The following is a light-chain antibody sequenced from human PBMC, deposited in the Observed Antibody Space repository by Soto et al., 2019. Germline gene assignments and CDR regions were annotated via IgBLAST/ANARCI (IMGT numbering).Light chain of an antibody. CDR2: AAS. Sequence: DIQMTQSPSSLSASVGDRVTITCRASQSISSYLNWYQHKPGKAPKLLIYAASSFQSGVPSRFSGSESGTDFTLTISSLQPEDFATYYCQQYNSYSWTFGQGTKV. V-gene: IGKV1-39*01. J-gene: IGKJ1*01. CDR1: QSISSY. CDR3: QQYNSYSWT.